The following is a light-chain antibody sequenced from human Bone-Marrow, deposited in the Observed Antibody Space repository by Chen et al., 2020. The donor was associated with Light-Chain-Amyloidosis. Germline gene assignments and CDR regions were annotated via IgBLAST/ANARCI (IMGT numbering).Light chain of an antibody. J-gene: IGLJ2*01. CDR1: DLPTKY. V-gene: IGLV3-25*03. CDR3: QSADSSGTYEVI. Sequence: SYERTQPHSVSVSPGQTARITCSGDDLPTKYAYWYQQKPGQAPVLVIHRDTERPSGISERFSGSSSGTTATLTISGVQAEDEADYHCQSADSSGTYEVIFGGGTKLTVL. CDR2: RDT.